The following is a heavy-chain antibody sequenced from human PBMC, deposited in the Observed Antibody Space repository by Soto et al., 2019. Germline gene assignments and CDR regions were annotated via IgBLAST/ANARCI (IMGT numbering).Heavy chain of an antibody. CDR3: ARPGDATNFAL. V-gene: IGHV1-69*13. CDR2: IIPIFGTA. J-gene: IGHJ4*02. CDR1: GGTFSSYA. Sequence: SAVKVSCKASGGTFSSYAISWVRQAPGQGREWMGRIIPIFGTANYAQKFQGRLTLTADESTSTAYMELSSLTSEDTAVYYCARPGDATNFALWGQGTLVTGSA. D-gene: IGHD1-1*01.